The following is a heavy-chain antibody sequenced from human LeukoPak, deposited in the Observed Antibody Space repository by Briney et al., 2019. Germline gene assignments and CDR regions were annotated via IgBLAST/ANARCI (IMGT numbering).Heavy chain of an antibody. CDR1: GGTFSSYA. Sequence: SVKVSCKASGGTFSSYAISWVRQAPGQGLEWMGRIIPILGIANYAQKFQGRVTITADKSTSTAYMELSSLRSEDTAVYYCARDPYSSGPPHFDYWGQGTLVTVSS. D-gene: IGHD6-19*01. CDR2: IIPILGIA. V-gene: IGHV1-69*04. CDR3: ARDPYSSGPPHFDY. J-gene: IGHJ4*02.